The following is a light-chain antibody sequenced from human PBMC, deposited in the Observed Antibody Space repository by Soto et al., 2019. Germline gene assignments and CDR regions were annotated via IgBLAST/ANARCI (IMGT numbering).Light chain of an antibody. CDR3: QQYKSYPYS. J-gene: IGKJ3*01. Sequence: DIQVTQSPSTLSASVGDRVTISCRASQNIDSWLAWYQQKPGKAPKLLIYDASSLESGVPSRFSGSGSGTEFTLTISSLQPDEFATYYCQQYKSYPYSFGPGTKVDIK. CDR1: QNIDSW. CDR2: DAS. V-gene: IGKV1-5*01.